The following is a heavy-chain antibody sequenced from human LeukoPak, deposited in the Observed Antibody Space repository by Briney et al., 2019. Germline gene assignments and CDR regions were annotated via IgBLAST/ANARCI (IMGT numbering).Heavy chain of an antibody. CDR2: IYWDDDK. Sequence: SGATLVNPTQTLTLTCTFSGFSLSTSGVGVGWNPQPEGKALEWLALIYWDDDKRYSPSLKSRLTITKDTSKYQLLLTMTNMDPVHTATHYCAHRFSTYYYDSSGPVLGDFDIRDQGRMVTVSS. CDR1: GFSLSTSGVG. D-gene: IGHD3-22*01. CDR3: AHRFSTYYYDSSGPVLGDFDI. V-gene: IGHV2-5*02. J-gene: IGHJ3*02.